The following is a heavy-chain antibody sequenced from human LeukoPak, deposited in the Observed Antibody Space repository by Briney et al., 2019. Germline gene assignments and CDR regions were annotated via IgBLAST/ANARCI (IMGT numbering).Heavy chain of an antibody. J-gene: IGHJ4*02. CDR2: INHSGST. D-gene: IGHD6-19*01. CDR3: ARGPSEQWLAHAYFDY. CDR1: GGSFSGYY. V-gene: IGHV4-34*01. Sequence: SETLSLTCAVYGGSFSGYYWSWIRQPPGKGLEWIGEINHSGSTNYNPSLKSRVTISVDTSKNQFSLKLSSVTAADTAVYYCARGPSEQWLAHAYFDYWGQGTLVTVSS.